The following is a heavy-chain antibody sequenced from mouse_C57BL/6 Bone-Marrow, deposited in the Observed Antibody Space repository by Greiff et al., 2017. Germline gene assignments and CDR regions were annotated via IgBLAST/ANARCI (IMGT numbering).Heavy chain of an antibody. J-gene: IGHJ3*01. D-gene: IGHD2-2*01. Sequence: QVQLQQSGAELARPGASVKLSCKASGYTFTSYGISWVKQRTGQGLEWIGEIYPRSGNTYYNEKFKGKATMTADKSSSTAYMELRSLTSEDSAVYFCARGGYPWFAYWGQGTLVTVSA. CDR3: ARGGYPWFAY. V-gene: IGHV1-81*01. CDR1: GYTFTSYG. CDR2: IYPRSGNT.